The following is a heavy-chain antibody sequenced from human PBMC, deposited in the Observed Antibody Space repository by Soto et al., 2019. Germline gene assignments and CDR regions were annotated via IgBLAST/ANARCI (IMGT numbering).Heavy chain of an antibody. V-gene: IGHV4-34*01. D-gene: IGHD1-26*01. CDR2: INHSGST. J-gene: IGHJ4*02. Sequence: SETLSLTCAVYGGSFSGYYWSWIRQPPGKGLEWIGEINHSGSTNYNPSLKSRVTISVDTSKNQFSLKLSSATAADTAVYYCARGLVSSRWYFDYRGQGTLVTVSS. CDR3: ARGLVSSRWYFDY. CDR1: GGSFSGYY.